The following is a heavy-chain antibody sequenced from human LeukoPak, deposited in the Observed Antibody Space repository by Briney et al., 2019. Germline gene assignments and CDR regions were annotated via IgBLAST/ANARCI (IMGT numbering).Heavy chain of an antibody. V-gene: IGHV4-34*01. CDR2: INHSGST. J-gene: IGHJ3*02. CDR1: GGSFSGYY. D-gene: IGHD6-19*01. CDR3: ARSSGWYRGAFDI. Sequence: KPSETLSLTCAVYGGSFSGYYWSWIRQPPGKGLEWIGEINHSGSTNYNPSLKSRVTISVDTSKNQFSLKPSSVTAADTAVYYCARSSGWYRGAFDIWDQGTMVTVSS.